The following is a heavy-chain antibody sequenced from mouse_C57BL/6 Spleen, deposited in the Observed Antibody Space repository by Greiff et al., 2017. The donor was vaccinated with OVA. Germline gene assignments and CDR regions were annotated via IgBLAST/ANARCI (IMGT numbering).Heavy chain of an antibody. J-gene: IGHJ4*01. D-gene: IGHD1-1*01. Sequence: QVQLQQPGTELVKPGASVKLSCKASGYTFTSYWMHWVKQRPGQGLEWIGNINPSNGGTNYNEKFKSKATLNVDKYSSTAYMQLSSLTSEDSAVYYCARRRDYYGSSMGYYAMDYGGQGTSVTVSS. CDR1: GYTFTSYW. CDR3: ARRRDYYGSSMGYYAMDY. V-gene: IGHV1-53*01. CDR2: INPSNGGT.